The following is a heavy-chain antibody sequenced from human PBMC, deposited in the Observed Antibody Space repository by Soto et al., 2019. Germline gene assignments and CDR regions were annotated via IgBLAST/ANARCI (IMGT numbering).Heavy chain of an antibody. CDR2: ISASGSNT. CDR3: ADGGEWSFNYEY. CDR1: GFTFSSYA. D-gene: IGHD3-3*01. J-gene: IGHJ4*02. Sequence: EVQLLESGGGLVQSGGSLRLSCAASGFTFSSYAMSWVRQAPGKGLEWVSGISASGSNTYYADSVKGRFTISRDNSKNTLYLQMNILRVEDKAEYYCADGGEWSFNYEYWGQGTLVTVFS. V-gene: IGHV3-23*01.